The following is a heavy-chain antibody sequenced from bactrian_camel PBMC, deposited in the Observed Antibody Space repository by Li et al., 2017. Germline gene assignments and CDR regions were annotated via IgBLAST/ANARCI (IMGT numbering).Heavy chain of an antibody. J-gene: IGHJ4*01. CDR3: MADPSVFPVCRLGVMRMDY. CDR2: IDSDGIV. Sequence: HVQLVESGGGSVQAGGSLRLSCAVSGYTLSSYCMGWFRQTPGKEREGVAAIDSDGIVSYADSVKGRFTISKDNAKNTLYLQMNSLKAEDTAMYCCMADPSVFPVCRLGVMRMDYRGQGTQVTVS. V-gene: IGHV3S53*01. CDR1: GYTLSSYC.